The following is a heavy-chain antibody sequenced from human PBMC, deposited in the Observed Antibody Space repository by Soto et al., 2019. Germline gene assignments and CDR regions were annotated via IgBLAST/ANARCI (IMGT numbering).Heavy chain of an antibody. CDR1: GGTFSSYA. CDR3: ARDIEPKHEAFDI. CDR2: IIPIFGTA. J-gene: IGHJ3*02. Sequence: ASVKVSCKASGGTFSSYAISWVRQAPGQGLEWMGGIIPIFGTANYAQKFQGRVTMTRDTSTSTVYMELSSLRSEDTAVYYCARDIEPKHEAFDIWGQGTMVTVSS. D-gene: IGHD3-16*02. V-gene: IGHV1-69*05.